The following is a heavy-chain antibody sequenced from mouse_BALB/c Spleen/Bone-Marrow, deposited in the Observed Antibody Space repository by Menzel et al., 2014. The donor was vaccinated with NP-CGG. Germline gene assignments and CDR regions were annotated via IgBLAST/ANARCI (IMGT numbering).Heavy chain of an antibody. CDR1: GYTFSSYW. Sequence: QVHVKQSGAELMKPGASVKISCKATGYTFSSYWIEWVKQRPGHGLEWIGEILPGSGSTNYNEKFKGKATLTADKSSSTAYMQLSSLTSDDSAVYFCAREWTARAVDYWGQGTTLTVSS. CDR2: ILPGSGST. CDR3: AREWTARAVDY. J-gene: IGHJ2*01. V-gene: IGHV1-9*01. D-gene: IGHD3-2*01.